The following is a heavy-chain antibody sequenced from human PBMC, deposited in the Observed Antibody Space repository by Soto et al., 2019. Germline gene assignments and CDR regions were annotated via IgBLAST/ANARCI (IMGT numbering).Heavy chain of an antibody. D-gene: IGHD6-13*01. CDR3: AHMRYSSIWYSPLYYYYFMDV. V-gene: IGHV2-5*02. J-gene: IGHJ6*03. CDR2: IYWDDDK. Sequence: SGPTLVNPTQTLTLTCTFSGFSLSTSGVGVGWIRQPPGKALEWLALIYWDDDKRYSPSLKSRLTITKDTSKNQVVLTMTNMDPVDTATYYCAHMRYSSIWYSPLYYYYFMDVWGKGTTVTVSS. CDR1: GFSLSTSGVG.